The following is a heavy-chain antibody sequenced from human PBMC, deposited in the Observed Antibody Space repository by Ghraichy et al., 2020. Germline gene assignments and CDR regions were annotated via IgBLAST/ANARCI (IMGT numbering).Heavy chain of an antibody. CDR3: ARDRRITIFGVVIKVVRRNWFDP. CDR2: INHSGST. Sequence: SETLSLTCAVYGGSFSGYYWSWIRQPPGKGLEWIGEINHSGSTNYNPSLKSRVTISVDTSKNQFSLKLSSVTAADTAVYYCARDRRITIFGVVIKVVRRNWFDPWGQGTLVTVSS. V-gene: IGHV4-34*01. CDR1: GGSFSGYY. D-gene: IGHD3-3*01. J-gene: IGHJ5*02.